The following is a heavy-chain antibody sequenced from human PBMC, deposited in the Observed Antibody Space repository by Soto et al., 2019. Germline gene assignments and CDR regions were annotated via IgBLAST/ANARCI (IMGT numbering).Heavy chain of an antibody. Sequence: QVQLVESGGGLVKPGGSLRLSCAASGFTFSDYYMSWIRQAPGKGLEWVSYISSSGSTIYYADSVKGRFTISRDNAKNSLYRQMNSLRAEDTAVYYCARDGRSRRWFGELNLYYYGMDVWGQGTTVTVSS. D-gene: IGHD3-10*01. V-gene: IGHV3-11*01. CDR3: ARDGRSRRWFGELNLYYYGMDV. J-gene: IGHJ6*02. CDR2: ISSSGSTI. CDR1: GFTFSDYY.